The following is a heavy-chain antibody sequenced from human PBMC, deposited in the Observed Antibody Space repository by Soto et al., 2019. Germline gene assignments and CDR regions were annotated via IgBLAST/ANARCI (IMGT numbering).Heavy chain of an antibody. V-gene: IGHV3-30*18. Sequence: ESGGGVVQPGRSLRLSCAASGFTFSSYGMHWVRQAPGKGLEWVAVISYDGSNKYYADSVKGRFTISRDNSKNTLYLQMNSLRAEDTAVYYCAKQEAAGAFDIWGQGTMVTVSS. CDR1: GFTFSSYG. D-gene: IGHD6-13*01. CDR3: AKQEAAGAFDI. CDR2: ISYDGSNK. J-gene: IGHJ3*02.